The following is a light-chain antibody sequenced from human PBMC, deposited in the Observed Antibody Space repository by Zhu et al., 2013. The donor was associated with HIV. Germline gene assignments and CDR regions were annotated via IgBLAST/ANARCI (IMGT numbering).Light chain of an antibody. CDR1: NIGSRS. V-gene: IGLV3-21*03. J-gene: IGLJ1*01. Sequence: SYVLAQPPSVSVAPGKTARIPCGGNNIGSRSVHWYQQKPGQAPVLVVYDDSDRPSGIPERFSGSNSDNTATLTISRVEAGDEADYYCQVWNSSSDHNYVFGTGTKVTVL. CDR3: QVWNSSSDHNYV. CDR2: DDS.